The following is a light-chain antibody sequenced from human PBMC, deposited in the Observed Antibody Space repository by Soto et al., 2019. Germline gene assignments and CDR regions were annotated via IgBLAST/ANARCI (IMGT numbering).Light chain of an antibody. Sequence: QSALTQPPSASGSPGQSVTISCTGTNSDVGGYNYVSWYQQHPGKAPNLMIYEVSKRPSGVPDRFSGSKSGNTASLTVSGLQAEDEGEYYCSSYAGSSSLLFGGGTTLTVL. J-gene: IGLJ2*01. CDR1: NSDVGGYNY. CDR3: SSYAGSSSLL. CDR2: EVS. V-gene: IGLV2-8*01.